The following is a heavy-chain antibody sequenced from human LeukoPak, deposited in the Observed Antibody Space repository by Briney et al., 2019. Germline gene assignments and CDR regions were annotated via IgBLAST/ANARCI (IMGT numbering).Heavy chain of an antibody. D-gene: IGHD3-3*01. J-gene: IGHJ4*02. CDR1: GFTFSSYA. CDR3: ARDPGEGPGMKYYDFWSGYYQY. V-gene: IGHV3-30-3*01. CDR2: ISYDGSSK. Sequence: GSLRISCAASGFTFSSYAMHWVRQAPGKGLEWVAVISYDGSSKYYADSVKGRFTISRDNSKNTLYLQMNSLRAEDTAVCYCARDPGEGPGMKYYDFWSGYYQYWGQGTLVTVSS.